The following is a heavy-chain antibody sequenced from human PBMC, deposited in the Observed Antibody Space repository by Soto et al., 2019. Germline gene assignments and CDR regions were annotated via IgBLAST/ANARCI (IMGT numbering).Heavy chain of an antibody. CDR1: GFTFSSYG. D-gene: IGHD5-12*01. Sequence: GGSLRLSCAASGFTFSSYGMHWVRQAPGKGLEWVAVISYDGSNKYHADSVKGRFTISRDNSKNTLYLQMNSLRAEDTAVYYCAKQGAEMATIGVDYFDYWGQGXLVTVYS. V-gene: IGHV3-30*18. J-gene: IGHJ4*02. CDR3: AKQGAEMATIGVDYFDY. CDR2: ISYDGSNK.